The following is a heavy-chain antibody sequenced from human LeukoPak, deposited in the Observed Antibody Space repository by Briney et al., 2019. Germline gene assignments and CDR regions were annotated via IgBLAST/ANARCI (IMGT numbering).Heavy chain of an antibody. CDR2: ISYDGSNK. CDR1: GFTFSSYA. J-gene: IGHJ4*02. Sequence: GGSLRLSCAASGFTFSSYAMHWVRQAPGKGLEWVAVISYDGSNKYYADSVKGRFTISRDNSKNTLYLQMNSLRAEDTAVYYCVRGHYWGQGTLVTVSS. CDR3: VRGHY. V-gene: IGHV3-30-3*01.